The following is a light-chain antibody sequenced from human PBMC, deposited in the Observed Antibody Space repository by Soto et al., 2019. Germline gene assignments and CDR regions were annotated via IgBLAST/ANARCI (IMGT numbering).Light chain of an antibody. CDR3: QQYGSSSWT. Sequence: EIVLPQSPGTLSLSPGERVTLSCRASQSVSSSYLAWYQQKPGQAPRLLIYGASSRATGIPDRFSGSGSGTDFSLTISRLEPEDFAVYYCQQYGSSSWTFGQGTKVEIK. CDR2: GAS. V-gene: IGKV3-20*01. CDR1: QSVSSSY. J-gene: IGKJ1*01.